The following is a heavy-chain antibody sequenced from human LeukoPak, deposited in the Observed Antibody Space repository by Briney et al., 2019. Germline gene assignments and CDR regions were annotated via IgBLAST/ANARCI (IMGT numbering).Heavy chain of an antibody. CDR2: IKKDGSEK. CDR1: GFTFSSYW. Sequence: PGGSLRLSCTASGFTFSSYWMSWVRQAPGKGLEWVANIKKDGSEKYYVDSVKGRFTISRDNAKNSLYLQMNSLRAEDTALYYCARDRGVALQLWTDLDYWGQGTLVTVSS. D-gene: IGHD5-18*01. V-gene: IGHV3-7*01. CDR3: ARDRGVALQLWTDLDY. J-gene: IGHJ4*02.